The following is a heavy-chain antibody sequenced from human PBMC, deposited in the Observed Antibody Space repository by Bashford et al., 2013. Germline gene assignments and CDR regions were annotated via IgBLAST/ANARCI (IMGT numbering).Heavy chain of an antibody. J-gene: IGHJ4*02. D-gene: IGHD6-19*01. V-gene: IGHV3-23*01. CDR1: GFTFSSYA. CDR3: AKPRSGGYSSGWYV. Sequence: GSLRLSCAASGFTFSSYAMSWVRQAPGKGLEWVSAISGSGGSTYYADSVKGRFTISRDNSKNTLYLQMNSLRAEDTAVYYCAKPRSGGYSSGWYVWGRGTLVTVSS. CDR2: ISGSGGST.